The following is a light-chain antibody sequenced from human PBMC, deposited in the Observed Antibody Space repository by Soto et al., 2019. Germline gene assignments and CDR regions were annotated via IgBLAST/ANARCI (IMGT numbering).Light chain of an antibody. CDR1: QSVSSY. CDR3: QQYNNWPRT. CDR2: DAS. J-gene: IGKJ1*01. V-gene: IGKV3-11*01. Sequence: EIVLTQSPGTLSLSPGERVTLSCRASQSVSSYLAWYQQKPGQAPRLLIYDASNRATGIPARFSGSGSGTDFTLTISSLQSEDFAVYYCQQYNNWPRTFGQGTKVDIK.